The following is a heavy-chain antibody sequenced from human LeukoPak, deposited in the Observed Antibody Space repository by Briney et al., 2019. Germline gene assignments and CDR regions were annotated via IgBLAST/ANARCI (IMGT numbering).Heavy chain of an antibody. D-gene: IGHD6-6*01. CDR2: ISYSGST. CDR3: AREGIAARRAVDY. CDR1: GGSLSSSSYY. J-gene: IGHJ4*02. V-gene: IGHV4-39*07. Sequence: PSETLSLTCTVSGGSLSSSSYYWGWVRQPPRKGLEWIGVISYSGSTYYNPSLKSRVTISVDTSKNQSSLKLSSVTAADTAVYYCAREGIAARRAVDYWGQGTLVTVSS.